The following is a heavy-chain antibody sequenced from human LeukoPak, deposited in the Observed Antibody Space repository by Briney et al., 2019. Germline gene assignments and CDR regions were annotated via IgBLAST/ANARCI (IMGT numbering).Heavy chain of an antibody. D-gene: IGHD2-2*01. CDR1: GFTFSNAW. CDR3: TTRGYCSSTSCFLDY. V-gene: IGHV3-15*01. Sequence: GGSLRLSCAASGFTFSNAWMSWVHQAPGKGLEWVGRIKSKTDGGTTDYAAPVKGRFTISRDDSKNTLYLQMNSLKTEDTAVYYCTTRGYCSSTSCFLDYWGQGTLVTVSS. CDR2: IKSKTDGGTT. J-gene: IGHJ4*02.